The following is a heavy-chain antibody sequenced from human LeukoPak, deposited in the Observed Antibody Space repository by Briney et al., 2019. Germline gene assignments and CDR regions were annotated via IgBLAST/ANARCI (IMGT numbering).Heavy chain of an antibody. CDR3: ARGGWHDYVWGSYRYRNYFDY. D-gene: IGHD3-16*02. J-gene: IGHJ4*02. CDR1: GGSFSGYY. CDR2: INHSGST. V-gene: IGHV4-34*01. Sequence: SETLSLTCAVYGGSFSGYYWSWIRQPPGKGLEWIGEINHSGSTNYNPSLKSRVTISVDTSKNQFSLKLSSVTAADTAVYYCARGGWHDYVWGSYRYRNYFDYWGQGTLVTVSS.